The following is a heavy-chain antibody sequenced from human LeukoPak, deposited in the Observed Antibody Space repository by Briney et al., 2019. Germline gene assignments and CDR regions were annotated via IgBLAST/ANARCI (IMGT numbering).Heavy chain of an antibody. V-gene: IGHV1-18*01. D-gene: IGHD2-2*02. J-gene: IGHJ5*02. CDR2: ISAYNGNT. Sequence: ASVKVSCKASGGTFISYAISWVRQAPGQGLEWMGWISAYNGNTNYAQKLQGRVTMTTDTSTSTAYMELRSLRSDDTAVYYCARVAEYQLLYGGWFDPWGQGTLVTVSS. CDR3: ARVAEYQLLYGGWFDP. CDR1: GGTFISYA.